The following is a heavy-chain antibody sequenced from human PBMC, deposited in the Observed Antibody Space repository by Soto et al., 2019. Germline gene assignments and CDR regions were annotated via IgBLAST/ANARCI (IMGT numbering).Heavy chain of an antibody. Sequence: PAETLSLTSDVYGGSFSGYYWSWIRQPPGKGLEWIGEINHTGSPNYHPSLKRRVTIPVDTSKNQFSLKLSSVTAADTAVYYCARGRRASSSWYSLLDVRVTNWFDPWGQGTLVTVSS. CDR3: ARGRRASSSWYSLLDVRVTNWFDP. V-gene: IGHV4-34*01. CDR2: INHTGSP. CDR1: GGSFSGYY. D-gene: IGHD6-13*01. J-gene: IGHJ5*02.